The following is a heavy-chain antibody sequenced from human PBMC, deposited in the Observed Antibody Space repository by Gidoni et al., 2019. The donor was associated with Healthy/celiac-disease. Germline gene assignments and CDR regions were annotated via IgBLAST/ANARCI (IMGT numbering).Heavy chain of an antibody. J-gene: IGHJ4*02. CDR2: IYTSGST. CDR3: ATQGIVGATTAFDY. V-gene: IGHV4-61*02. CDR1: GGSISRGSHY. Sequence: QVQLQESGPGLVKPSQTLSLTCTVSGGSISRGSHYWSWIRQPAGKGLEWIGRIYTSGSTNYNPSLKSRVTISVDTSKNQFSLKLSSVTAADTAVYYCATQGIVGATTAFDYWGQGTLVTVSS. D-gene: IGHD1-26*01.